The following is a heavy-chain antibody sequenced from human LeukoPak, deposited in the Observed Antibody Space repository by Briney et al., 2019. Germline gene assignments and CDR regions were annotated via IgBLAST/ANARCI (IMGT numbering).Heavy chain of an antibody. CDR2: ISSSSSYI. J-gene: IGHJ6*02. D-gene: IGHD1-26*01. V-gene: IGHV3-21*04. CDR3: ARMGAVRVGATLPYYYYYGMDV. CDR1: GFTFSSYS. Sequence: GGSLRLSCAASGFTFSSYSMNWVRQAPGKGLEWVSSISSSSSYIYYADSVKGRFTISRDNSKNTLYLQMNSLRAEDTAVYYCARMGAVRVGATLPYYYYYGMDVWGQGTTVTVSS.